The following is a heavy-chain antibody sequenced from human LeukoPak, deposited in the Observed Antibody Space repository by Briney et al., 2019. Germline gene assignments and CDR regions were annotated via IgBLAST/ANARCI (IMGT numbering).Heavy chain of an antibody. D-gene: IGHD1-26*01. CDR3: ARSRRRELLGTYFDY. V-gene: IGHV3-30*04. CDR2: ISYDGNNK. Sequence: SCKASGYTFTSYAMHWVRQAPGKGLEWVAVISYDGNNKYYADSVKGRFTISRDNSKNTLYLQMNSLRPEDTAVYYCARSRRRELLGTYFDYWGQGTLVTVSS. J-gene: IGHJ4*02. CDR1: GYTFTSYA.